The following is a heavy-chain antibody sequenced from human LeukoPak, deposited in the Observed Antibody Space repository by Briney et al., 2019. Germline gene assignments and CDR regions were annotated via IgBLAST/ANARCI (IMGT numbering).Heavy chain of an antibody. Sequence: SETLSLTCAVSGCSISSSNWWSWVRDPPGKGLEWIGEIYHSGSTNYNPSLKSRVTISVDKSKNQFSLKLSSVTAADTAVYYCARADYGDYGDRWFDPWGQGTLVTVSS. D-gene: IGHD4-17*01. CDR3: ARADYGDYGDRWFDP. CDR1: GCSISSSNW. V-gene: IGHV4-4*02. J-gene: IGHJ5*02. CDR2: IYHSGST.